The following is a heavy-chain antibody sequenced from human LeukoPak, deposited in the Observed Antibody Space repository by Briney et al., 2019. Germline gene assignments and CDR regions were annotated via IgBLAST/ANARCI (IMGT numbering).Heavy chain of an antibody. D-gene: IGHD2-2*01. V-gene: IGHV1-2*02. CDR3: ARAFYCSSTSCPSNPPYYYMDV. Sequence: ASVKVSCKASGYTFTGYYMHWVRQAPGQGLEWMGWINPNSGGTNYAQKFQGRVTMTRDTSISTAYMGLSRLRSDDTAVYYCARAFYCSSTSCPSNPPYYYMDVWGKGTTVTVSS. CDR2: INPNSGGT. J-gene: IGHJ6*03. CDR1: GYTFTGYY.